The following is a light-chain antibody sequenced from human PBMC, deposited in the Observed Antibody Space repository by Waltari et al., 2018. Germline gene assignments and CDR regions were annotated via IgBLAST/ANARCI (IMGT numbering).Light chain of an antibody. CDR1: QSIRNY. CDR3: QQSYTTPLT. CDR2: AAS. Sequence: IQMTQSPSSLSASVGGRVTITCRASQSIRNYLHWYQQRPGKAPKLLIFAASTLQGGVPSRFSGSGSETHFTLTINGLQPDESATYYCQQSYTTPLTFGGGTKVEIK. V-gene: IGKV1-39*01. J-gene: IGKJ4*01.